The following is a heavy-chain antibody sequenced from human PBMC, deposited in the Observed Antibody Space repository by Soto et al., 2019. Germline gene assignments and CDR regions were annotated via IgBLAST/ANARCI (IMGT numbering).Heavy chain of an antibody. CDR2: VSAYNGNT. D-gene: IGHD2-21*02. CDR1: GYTFTSHA. V-gene: IGHV1-18*04. CDR3: ARVTTPGGFDP. Sequence: VKLVQSGAGVKKPGASVKVSCEASGYTFTSHAIAWVRQAPGQGLEWMGWVSAYNGNTNYAPKFQGRVTMTTDTSTSTAFMELRSLRAADTAMYDCARVTTPGGFDPWGQGTLITVSS. J-gene: IGHJ5*02.